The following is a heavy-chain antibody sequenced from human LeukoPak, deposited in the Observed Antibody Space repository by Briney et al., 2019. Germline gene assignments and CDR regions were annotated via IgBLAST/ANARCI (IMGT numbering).Heavy chain of an antibody. CDR3: AKGRVPGGY. CDR2: ILYSGST. V-gene: IGHV4-59*01. Sequence: PSETLSLTCTVSGGSTSNSYWSWIRQPPGKGLEWIGSILYSGSTNYNPSLKSRVTISKDTSKNQFSLKLSSVTAADTAVYYCAKGRVPGGYWGQGTLVTVSS. CDR1: GGSTSNSY. J-gene: IGHJ4*02. D-gene: IGHD1-1*01.